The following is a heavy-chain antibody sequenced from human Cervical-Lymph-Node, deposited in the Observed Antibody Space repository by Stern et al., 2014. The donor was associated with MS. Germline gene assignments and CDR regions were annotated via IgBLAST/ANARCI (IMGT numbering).Heavy chain of an antibody. CDR3: ARGPERWIQLTLYYYGMDV. CDR2: SSYDGSFK. Sequence: VQLVESGGGEVQPGKSLRLSCVASGFSFNRYALHWVRQAPGKGLEWVAVSSYDGSFKYYADSVKGRFPISRDNSENTLYLQMNSLRPEDTALYYCARGPERWIQLTLYYYGMDVWGQGTTVTVSS. V-gene: IGHV3-30-3*01. J-gene: IGHJ6*02. CDR1: GFSFNRYA. D-gene: IGHD5-24*01.